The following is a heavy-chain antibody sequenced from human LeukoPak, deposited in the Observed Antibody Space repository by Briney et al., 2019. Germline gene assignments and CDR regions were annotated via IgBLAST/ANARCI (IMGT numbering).Heavy chain of an antibody. V-gene: IGHV4-59*01. D-gene: IGHD1-14*01. CDR3: ARTNQISETAFDI. CDR2: ILSSGST. CDR1: GGSIRSYY. Sequence: SETLSLTCTVSGGSIRSYYWSWIRQPPGKGLEWIGYILSSGSTNYNPSVKGRVTISVDTSKNQFSLKLSSVTAADTAVYYCARTNQISETAFDIWGQGTMVIVSS. J-gene: IGHJ3*02.